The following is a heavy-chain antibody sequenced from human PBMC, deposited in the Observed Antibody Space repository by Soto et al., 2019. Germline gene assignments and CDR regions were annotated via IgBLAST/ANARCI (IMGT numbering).Heavy chain of an antibody. D-gene: IGHD3-3*02. Sequence: QVQLVQSGAEVKQPGSSVTVSCKASGGTFGNSAISWVRQAPGQGLEWMGGIIPIFLTPDYAQKFQGRVTITADESTTTAYMELTSLRSEDTAVYYCARDKDRQQLGGNYYYGIDVWGQGTTVTVSS. CDR2: IIPIFLTP. CDR1: GGTFGNSA. CDR3: ARDKDRQQLGGNYYYGIDV. J-gene: IGHJ6*02. V-gene: IGHV1-69*12.